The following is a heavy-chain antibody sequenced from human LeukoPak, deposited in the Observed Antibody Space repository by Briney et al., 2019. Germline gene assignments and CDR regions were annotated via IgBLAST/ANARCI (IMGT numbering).Heavy chain of an antibody. CDR3: ARVRVAVANNFDY. V-gene: IGHV1-2*02. CDR1: GYTFTGDY. J-gene: IGHJ4*02. CDR2: INTNSGGT. D-gene: IGHD6-19*01. Sequence: GASVKVSCKASGYTFTGDYMYWMRQAPGQGLEWMGWINTNSGGTNYAQKFQGRVTMTRDTSISTAYMEMSRLRSDDTAVYYGARVRVAVANNFDYWGQGTLVTVSS.